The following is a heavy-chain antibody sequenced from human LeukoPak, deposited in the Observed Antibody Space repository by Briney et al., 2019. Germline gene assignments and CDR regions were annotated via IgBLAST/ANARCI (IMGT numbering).Heavy chain of an antibody. Sequence: GGSLRLSCAASGFTFSSYAMSWVRQAPGKGLEWVSAISGSGGSTYYADSVRGRFTISRDNSKNTLYLQMNSLRAEDTAVYYCAKAPDYSGSSLFDYWGQGTLVTVSS. CDR3: AKAPDYSGSSLFDY. V-gene: IGHV3-23*01. CDR1: GFTFSSYA. D-gene: IGHD1-26*01. CDR2: ISGSGGST. J-gene: IGHJ4*02.